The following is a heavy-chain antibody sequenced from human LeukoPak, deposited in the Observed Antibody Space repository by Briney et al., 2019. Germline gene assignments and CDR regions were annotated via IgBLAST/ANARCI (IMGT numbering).Heavy chain of an antibody. CDR3: ARGPERYSESYLGDY. D-gene: IGHD1-26*01. CDR1: GFTFSSYS. V-gene: IGHV3-48*02. Sequence: GGSLRLSCAASGFTFSSYSMNWVRQAPGKGLEWVSYISSSSSTIYYADSVKGRFTISRDNAKNSLYLQMNSLRDEDTAVYYCARGPERYSESYLGDYWGQGTLVTVSS. J-gene: IGHJ4*02. CDR2: ISSSSSTI.